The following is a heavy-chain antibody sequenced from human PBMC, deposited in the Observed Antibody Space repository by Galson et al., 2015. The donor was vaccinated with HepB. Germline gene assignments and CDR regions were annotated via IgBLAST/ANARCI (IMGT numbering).Heavy chain of an antibody. D-gene: IGHD3-22*01. CDR2: TSYDEMYK. V-gene: IGHV3-30*04. Sequence: SLRLSCAASGFTFTNYAMHWVRQAPGKGLEWVAVTSYDEMYKYYTDSVRGRFTISRDNSKNTLYLQMNSLRTEDTAVYYCARGPRTRRYYYDSSTYGPVDYWGQGSLVTVSS. CDR3: ARGPRTRRYYYDSSTYGPVDY. J-gene: IGHJ4*02. CDR1: GFTFTNYA.